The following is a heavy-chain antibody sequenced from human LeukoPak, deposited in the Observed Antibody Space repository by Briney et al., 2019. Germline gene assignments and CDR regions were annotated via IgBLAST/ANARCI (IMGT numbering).Heavy chain of an antibody. V-gene: IGHV3-23*01. D-gene: IGHD2-2*01. Sequence: GGSLRLSCAASGFTFSSYAMSWVRQAPGKGLEWVSAISGSGGSTYYADSVRGRFTISRDNSKNTLYLQMNSLRAEDTAVYYCAKGTLDIVVVPAAPKVYYFDYWGQGTLVTVSS. CDR3: AKGTLDIVVVPAAPKVYYFDY. CDR1: GFTFSSYA. CDR2: ISGSGGST. J-gene: IGHJ4*02.